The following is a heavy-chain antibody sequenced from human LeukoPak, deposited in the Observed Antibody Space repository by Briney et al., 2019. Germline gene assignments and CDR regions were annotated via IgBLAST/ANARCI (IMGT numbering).Heavy chain of an antibody. CDR3: ASELRIYDSGSQYFQH. D-gene: IGHD6-19*01. V-gene: IGHV3-30*04. J-gene: IGHJ1*01. CDR1: GFTFSSYA. CDR2: ISYDGSNK. Sequence: GRSLRLSCAATGFTFSSYAMHWVRQAPGKGLEWVAVISYDGSNKYYADSVKGRFTISRDNSKNTLYLQMDSLRSEDTAVYYCASELRIYDSGSQYFQHWGQGTLVTVSS.